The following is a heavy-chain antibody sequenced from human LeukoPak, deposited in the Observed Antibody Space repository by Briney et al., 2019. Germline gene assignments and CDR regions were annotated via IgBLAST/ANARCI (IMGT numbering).Heavy chain of an antibody. CDR3: ARSSYYYGADALDI. CDR2: IYYSGST. CDR1: GGSISSYY. V-gene: IGHV4-59*01. D-gene: IGHD3-10*01. J-gene: IGHJ3*02. Sequence: SETLSLTCTVSGGSISSYYWSWIRQPPGKGLEWIGYIYYSGSTDYDPSLKSRVTISIDTSKNQFSLKLSSVTAADTAVYYCARSSYYYGADALDIWGQGTMVTVSS.